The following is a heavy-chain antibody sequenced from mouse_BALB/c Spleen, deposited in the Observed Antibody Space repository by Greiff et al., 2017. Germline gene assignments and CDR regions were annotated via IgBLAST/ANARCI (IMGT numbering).Heavy chain of an antibody. CDR2: INPSNGGT. Sequence: VQLQQSGAELVKPGASVKLSCKASGYTFTSYYMYWVKQRPGQGLEWIGEINPSNGGTNFNEKFKSKATLTVDKSSSTAYMQLSSLTSEDSAVYYCTRSYGRRWYFDVWGAGTTVTVSS. V-gene: IGHV1S81*02. D-gene: IGHD2-1*01. CDR3: TRSYGRRWYFDV. CDR1: GYTFTSYY. J-gene: IGHJ1*01.